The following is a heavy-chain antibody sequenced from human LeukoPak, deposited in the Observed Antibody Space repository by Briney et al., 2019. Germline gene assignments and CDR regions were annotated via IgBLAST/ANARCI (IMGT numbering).Heavy chain of an antibody. Sequence: GGSLRLSCAASGFTFSDYYMSWIRQAPGKGLEWVSYISSSGSTIYYADSVKGRFTISRDNAKHSLYLQMNSLRAEDTAVYYCASPAGATHKGTVDYWGQGTLVTVSS. D-gene: IGHD1-26*01. J-gene: IGHJ4*02. CDR3: ASPAGATHKGTVDY. CDR2: ISSSGSTI. V-gene: IGHV3-11*01. CDR1: GFTFSDYY.